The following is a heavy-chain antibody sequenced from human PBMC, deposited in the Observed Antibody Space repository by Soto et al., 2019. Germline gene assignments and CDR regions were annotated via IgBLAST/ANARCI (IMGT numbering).Heavy chain of an antibody. CDR1: GFSLSTSGVG. CDR2: IYWDDDK. D-gene: IGHD3-10*01. CDR3: AHGNLNDGSGSDKGNWLEP. J-gene: IGHJ5*02. V-gene: IGHV2-5*02. Sequence: QITLKESGPTLVKPTQTLTLTCTFSGFSLSTSGVGVGWIRQSPGKALEWLALIYWDDDKRYSPFLKSRLTITKDTTTNQVALTMTNMGPVDTATYYVAHGNLNDGSGSDKGNWLEPWGQRTLVAVSS.